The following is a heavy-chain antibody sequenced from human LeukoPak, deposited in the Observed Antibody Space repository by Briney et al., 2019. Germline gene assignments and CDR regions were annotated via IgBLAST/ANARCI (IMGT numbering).Heavy chain of an antibody. CDR3: AKGPMGVRGVIKDYYYYMDV. Sequence: PGGSLRLSCAASGFTFSSYAMHWVRQAPGKGLEWVAVISYDGSDKYYADSVKGRFTISRDNSKNTLYLQMNSLRAEDTAVYYCAKGPMGVRGVIKDYYYYMDVWGKGTTVTISS. D-gene: IGHD3-10*01. CDR2: ISYDGSDK. CDR1: GFTFSSYA. V-gene: IGHV3-30*04. J-gene: IGHJ6*03.